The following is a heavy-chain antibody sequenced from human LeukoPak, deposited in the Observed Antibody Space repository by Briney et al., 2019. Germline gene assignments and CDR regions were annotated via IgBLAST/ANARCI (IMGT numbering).Heavy chain of an antibody. CDR3: AKGRYSSSWPLFDY. Sequence: GGSLRLSRAASGFTFSSYGMHWVRQAPGKGLEWVAVISYDGSNKYYADSVKGRFTISRDNSKNTLYLQMNSLRAEDTAVYYCAKGRYSSSWPLFDYWGQGTLVTVSS. CDR1: GFTFSSYG. CDR2: ISYDGSNK. J-gene: IGHJ4*02. D-gene: IGHD6-13*01. V-gene: IGHV3-30*18.